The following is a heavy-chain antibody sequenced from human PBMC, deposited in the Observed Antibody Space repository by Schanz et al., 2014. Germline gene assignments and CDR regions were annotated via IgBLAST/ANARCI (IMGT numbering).Heavy chain of an antibody. Sequence: EVQLVESGGGLAQPGGSLRLSCAASGITFSGYSMNWVRQAPGKGLEWVSYISGSSSTKYYADSVKGRFTISRDNGKKSLDLQINSLRAEDTAVYFCARDYESDLYSPRHDAFDVWGQGTVVTVSS. CDR3: ARDYESDLYSPRHDAFDV. V-gene: IGHV3-48*01. CDR1: GITFSGYS. J-gene: IGHJ3*01. CDR2: ISGSSSTK. D-gene: IGHD2-8*01.